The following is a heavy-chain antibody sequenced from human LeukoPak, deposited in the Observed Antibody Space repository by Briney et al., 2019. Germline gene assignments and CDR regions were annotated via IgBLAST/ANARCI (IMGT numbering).Heavy chain of an antibody. CDR2: INPSGGST. CDR1: GYTLTELS. D-gene: IGHD6-19*01. Sequence: ASVKVSCKVSGYTLTELSMHWVRQAPGQGLEWMGIINPSGGSTSYAQKFQGRVTMTRDTSTSTVYMELSSLRSEDTAVYYCARAGYSSGWYYWGQGTLVTVSS. V-gene: IGHV1-46*01. J-gene: IGHJ4*02. CDR3: ARAGYSSGWYY.